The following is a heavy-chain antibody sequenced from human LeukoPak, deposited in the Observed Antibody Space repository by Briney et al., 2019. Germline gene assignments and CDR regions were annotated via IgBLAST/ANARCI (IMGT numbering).Heavy chain of an antibody. D-gene: IGHD6-19*01. Sequence: GGSLRLSCAASGFIFSDHYMAWIRQAPGKGLEWGSYISSKVTHIYYADSVKGRFTVSRDNTKNSLYLQMSSLGAEDTAVYYCARVFYSSGWYGNFDYWGQGTLVTVSS. CDR2: ISSKVTHI. CDR1: GFIFSDHY. V-gene: IGHV3-11*04. CDR3: ARVFYSSGWYGNFDY. J-gene: IGHJ4*02.